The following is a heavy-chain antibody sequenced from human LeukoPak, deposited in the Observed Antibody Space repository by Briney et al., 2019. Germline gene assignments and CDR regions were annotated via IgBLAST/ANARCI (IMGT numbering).Heavy chain of an antibody. J-gene: IGHJ4*02. CDR1: GGTFISYA. V-gene: IGHV1-69*13. CDR2: IIPIFGTA. CDR3: AREDPRYCSGGSCYSFGY. Sequence: ASVKVSCKASGGTFISYAISWVRQAPGQGLEWMGGIIPIFGTANYAQKFQGRVTITADESTSTAYMELSSLRSEDTAVYYCAREDPRYCSGGSCYSFGYWGQGTLVTVSS. D-gene: IGHD2-15*01.